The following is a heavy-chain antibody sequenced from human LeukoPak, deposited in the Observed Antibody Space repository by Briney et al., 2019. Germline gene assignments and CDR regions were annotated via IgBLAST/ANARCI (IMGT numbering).Heavy chain of an antibody. D-gene: IGHD3-10*01. CDR2: ISNKGKT. V-gene: IGHV4-59*01. Sequence: SETLSLTCTVSGGSISDYYWIWIRQPPGKGLEWVGHISNKGKTNYSPSLNSRVTISVDKSRNQFSLNLSSVAAADTAVYYCAREYYSLSGRNWFEPWGQGTLVTVSS. J-gene: IGHJ5*02. CDR1: GGSISDYY. CDR3: AREYYSLSGRNWFEP.